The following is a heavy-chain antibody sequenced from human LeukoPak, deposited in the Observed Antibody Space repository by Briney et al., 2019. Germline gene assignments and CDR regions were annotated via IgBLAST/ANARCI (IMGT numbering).Heavy chain of an antibody. CDR1: GYTFTSYG. Sequence: WASVKVSCKASGYTFTSYGISWVRQAPGQGLEWMGWISAYNGNTNYAQKLQGRVTMTTDTPTSTAYMELRSLRSDDTAVYYCARVPLSEWELPQPADYWGQGTLVTVSS. V-gene: IGHV1-18*01. D-gene: IGHD1-26*01. CDR2: ISAYNGNT. CDR3: ARVPLSEWELPQPADY. J-gene: IGHJ4*02.